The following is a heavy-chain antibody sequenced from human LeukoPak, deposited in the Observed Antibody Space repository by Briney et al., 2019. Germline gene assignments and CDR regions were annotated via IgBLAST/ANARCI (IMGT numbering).Heavy chain of an antibody. J-gene: IGHJ4*02. CDR3: AKDISSLGELSEGFDY. D-gene: IGHD3-16*02. CDR1: GFTFDDYA. CDR2: ISWNSGSI. Sequence: GRSLRLSCAASGFTFDDYAMHWVRQAPGKGLEWVSGISWNSGSIGYADSVKGRFTISRDNAKNSLYLQMNSLRAEDTALYCCAKDISSLGELSEGFDYWGQGTLVTVSS. V-gene: IGHV3-9*01.